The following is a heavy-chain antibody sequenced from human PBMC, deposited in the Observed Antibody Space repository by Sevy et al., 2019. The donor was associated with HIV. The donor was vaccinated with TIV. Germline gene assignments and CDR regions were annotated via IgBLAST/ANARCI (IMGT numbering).Heavy chain of an antibody. CDR1: GFPFSSYS. CDR3: ARGGFDTAMVNGVASDFDY. Sequence: GGSLRLSCAASGFPFSSYSMNWVRQAPGKGREWVSYISSSISTIYYADSVKGRLTISRDKAKNSLYLQMNSLRDEDTAVYYCARGGFDTAMVNGVASDFDYWGQGTLVTVSS. D-gene: IGHD5-18*01. V-gene: IGHV3-48*02. J-gene: IGHJ4*02. CDR2: ISSSISTI.